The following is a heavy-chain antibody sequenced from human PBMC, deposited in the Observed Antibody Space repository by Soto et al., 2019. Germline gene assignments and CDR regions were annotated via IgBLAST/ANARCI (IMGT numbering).Heavy chain of an antibody. CDR1: GYTFTGYY. D-gene: IGHD3-22*01. CDR2: INPNSGGT. V-gene: IGHV1-2*02. CDR3: ARTYDSSGYWDY. J-gene: IGHJ4*02. Sequence: GASVQVSCKASGYTFTGYYMHWVRQAPGQGLEWMGWINPNSGGTNYAQKFQGRVTMTRDTSISTAYMELSRLRSDDTAVYYCARTYDSSGYWDYWGQGTLVTVSS.